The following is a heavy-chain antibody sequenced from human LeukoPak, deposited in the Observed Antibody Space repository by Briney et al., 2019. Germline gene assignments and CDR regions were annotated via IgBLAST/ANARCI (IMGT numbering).Heavy chain of an antibody. J-gene: IGHJ5*02. V-gene: IGHV4-39*07. CDR3: ARVRYCSSTSCYKYNWFDP. CDR1: GGSISSSSYY. D-gene: IGHD2-2*02. Sequence: SETLSLTCTVSGGSISSSSYYWGWIRQPPGKGLEWIGSIYYSGSTYYNPSLKSRVTISVDTSKNQFSLKLSSVTAADTAVYYCARVRYCSSTSCYKYNWFDPWGQGTLVTVSS. CDR2: IYYSGST.